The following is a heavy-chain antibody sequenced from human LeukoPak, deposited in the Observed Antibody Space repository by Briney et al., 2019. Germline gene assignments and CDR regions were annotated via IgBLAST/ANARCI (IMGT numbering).Heavy chain of an antibody. V-gene: IGHV1-2*02. CDR3: ARDWGSIKVITDF. CDR1: GYTFTDHY. D-gene: IGHD3-16*01. Sequence: ASVKVSCKASGYTFTDHYMHWVRQAPGQGLEWMGWINPNSGGTKNAQKFQGRLTMTRDTSISTAYMEVSRLTSDDTAVYYCARDWGSIKVITDFWGQGTLVTVSS. J-gene: IGHJ4*02. CDR2: INPNSGGT.